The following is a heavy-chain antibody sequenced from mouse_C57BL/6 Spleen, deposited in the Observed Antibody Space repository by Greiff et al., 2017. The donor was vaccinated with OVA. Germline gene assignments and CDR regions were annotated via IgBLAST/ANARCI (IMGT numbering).Heavy chain of an antibody. CDR3: ARWTGLDY. D-gene: IGHD4-1*01. V-gene: IGHV1-82*01. CDR1: GYAFSSSW. Sequence: QVQLQQSGPELVKPGASVKISCKASGYAFSSSWMNWVKQRPGKGLEWIGRIYPGDGDTNYNGKFKGKATLTADKSSSTAYMQLSSLTSEDSAVYFWARWTGLDYWGQGTTLTVSS. CDR2: IYPGDGDT. J-gene: IGHJ2*01.